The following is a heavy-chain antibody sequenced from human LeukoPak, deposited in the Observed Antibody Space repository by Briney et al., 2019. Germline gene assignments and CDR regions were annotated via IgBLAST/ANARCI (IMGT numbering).Heavy chain of an antibody. Sequence: SETLSLTCTISGDSITSSYWSWIRQPPGKGLEWIGYIYYSGITNYNPSLKSRVTISVDTSKNQFSLKLSSVTAADTAVYYCARQYYDSSGYRSDAFDIWGQGTMVTVSS. J-gene: IGHJ3*02. CDR3: ARQYYDSSGYRSDAFDI. CDR1: GDSITSSY. CDR2: IYYSGIT. V-gene: IGHV4-59*01. D-gene: IGHD3-22*01.